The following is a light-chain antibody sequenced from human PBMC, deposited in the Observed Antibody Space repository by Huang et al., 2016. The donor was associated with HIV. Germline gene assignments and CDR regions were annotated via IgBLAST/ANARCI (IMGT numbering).Light chain of an antibody. CDR2: DAA. J-gene: IGKJ3*01. CDR1: RHIYSY. Sequence: DIQMTQSPSSLSASIGDRVTITCRASRHIYSYLNCYQHRPGKAPKLLIYDAANLEVGVPSRFSGSGAGRNFTLIISSLQPEDFATYYCQQYVSLPRTFGPGTKV. CDR3: QQYVSLPRT. V-gene: IGKV1-33*01.